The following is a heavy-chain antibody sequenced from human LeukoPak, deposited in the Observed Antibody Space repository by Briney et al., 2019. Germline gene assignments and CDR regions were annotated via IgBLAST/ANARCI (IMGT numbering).Heavy chain of an antibody. CDR3: AREGRVNYGDYGYFHYYMDV. J-gene: IGHJ6*03. D-gene: IGHD4-17*01. V-gene: IGHV4-4*07. CDR1: GGSVSNYY. CDR2: IYSCGST. Sequence: SETLSLTCTVSGGSVSNYYWSWIRQPAGKGVEWIGRIYSCGSTEYNPSLNSRVTMSVDTSKNQFSLKLRSVTAADTAVYYCAREGRVNYGDYGYFHYYMDVWGKGTTVTISS.